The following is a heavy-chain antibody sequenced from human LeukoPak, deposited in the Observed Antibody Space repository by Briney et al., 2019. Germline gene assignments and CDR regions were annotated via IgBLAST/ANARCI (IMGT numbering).Heavy chain of an antibody. V-gene: IGHV4-61*01. Sequence: SETLSLTCTVSGGSVSSGSYYWSWIRQPPGKGLEWFGYIYYSGSTNYNPSLKSRVTISVDTSKNQFSLKLSSVTAADTAVYYCAGGSGSYYYYGMDVWGKGTTVTVSS. CDR3: AGGSGSYYYYGMDV. CDR1: GGSVSSGSYY. D-gene: IGHD3-10*01. CDR2: IYYSGST. J-gene: IGHJ6*04.